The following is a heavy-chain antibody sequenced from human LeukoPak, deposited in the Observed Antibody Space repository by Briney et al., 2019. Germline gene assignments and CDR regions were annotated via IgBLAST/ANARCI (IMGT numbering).Heavy chain of an antibody. CDR1: GDSINSLDL. CDR2: MYLSGTT. D-gene: IGHD5-18*01. Sequence: PSETLSLTCTVSGDSINSLDLWSWVRQPPGKGLEWVGEMYLSGTTHSNPSVKSRVTISVDTSKNQFSLKLSSVTAADTAVYYCARGARLMRGYSYGPFDYWGQGTLVTVSS. V-gene: IGHV4-4*02. CDR3: ARGARLMRGYSYGPFDY. J-gene: IGHJ4*02.